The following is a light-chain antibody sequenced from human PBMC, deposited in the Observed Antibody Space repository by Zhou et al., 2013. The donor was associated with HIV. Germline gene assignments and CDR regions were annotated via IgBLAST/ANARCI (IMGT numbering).Light chain of an antibody. Sequence: EIVLTQSPGTLSLSPGERATLSCRASQRISTNYLAWYQQKPGQAPRLLIYGASKRATGIPDRFSGSGSGTDFTVSISRLEPEDFAVYYCQQYGGSPPTYTFGQGTKLEIK. CDR3: QQYGGSPPTYT. J-gene: IGKJ2*01. CDR2: GAS. CDR1: QRISTNY. V-gene: IGKV3-20*01.